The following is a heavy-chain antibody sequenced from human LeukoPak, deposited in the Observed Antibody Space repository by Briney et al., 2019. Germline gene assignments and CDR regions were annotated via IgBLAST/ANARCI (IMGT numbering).Heavy chain of an antibody. CDR2: IYYSGST. J-gene: IGHJ3*02. Sequence: SETLSLTCTVSGGSISSYYWNWIRQPPGKGLEWIGYIYYSGSTNHNPSLKSRVTISVDTSKNQFSLKLSSVTAADTAVYYCARDDLYCSSTSCPVHAFDIWGQGTMVTVSS. D-gene: IGHD2-2*01. CDR3: ARDDLYCSSTSCPVHAFDI. CDR1: GGSISSYY. V-gene: IGHV4-59*01.